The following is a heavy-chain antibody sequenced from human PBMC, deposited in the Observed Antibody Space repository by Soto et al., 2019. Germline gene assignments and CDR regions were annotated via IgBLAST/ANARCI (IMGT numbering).Heavy chain of an antibody. Sequence: PGGSLRLSCAAPGYTFSHYWMHWVRQAPGKGLVWVSRVNPDGTITTYADSVKGRFTISRDNAKNKLYLQMNSLGVEDTALYYCSYDPLRDKDLRGPGSIVTVSS. CDR1: GYTFSHYW. V-gene: IGHV3-74*01. J-gene: IGHJ4*02. CDR3: SYDPLRDKDL. D-gene: IGHD3-16*01. CDR2: VNPDGTIT.